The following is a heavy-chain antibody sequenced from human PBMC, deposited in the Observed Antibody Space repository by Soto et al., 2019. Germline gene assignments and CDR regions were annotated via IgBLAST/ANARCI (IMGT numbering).Heavy chain of an antibody. CDR3: ARGGYYGSGSYYTPPPYYYGMDV. J-gene: IGHJ6*02. CDR2: IYHSGST. Sequence: QLQLQESGSGLVKPSQTLSLTCAVSGGSISSGGYSWSWIRQPPGKGLEWIGYIYHSGSTYYNPSLKSRVTISVDRAKNQFPLKLSSVTAADTAVYYCARGGYYGSGSYYTPPPYYYGMDVWGQGTTVTVSS. V-gene: IGHV4-30-2*01. CDR1: GGSISSGGYS. D-gene: IGHD3-10*01.